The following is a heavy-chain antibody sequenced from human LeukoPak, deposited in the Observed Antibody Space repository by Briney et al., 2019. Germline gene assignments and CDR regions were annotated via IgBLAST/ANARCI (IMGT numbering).Heavy chain of an antibody. V-gene: IGHV3-23*01. CDR1: GFTFSSYE. CDR3: ARRDYYDSSGYSPLFDY. CDR2: MSGNGGTT. J-gene: IGHJ4*02. D-gene: IGHD3-22*01. Sequence: PGGSLRLSCAASGFTFSSYEMDWVRQAPGKGLEWVSGMSGNGGTTYHADSVKGRFTISRDNSKNTLYLQMNNLRAEDTAVYFCARRDYYDSSGYSPLFDYWGQGTLVTVSS.